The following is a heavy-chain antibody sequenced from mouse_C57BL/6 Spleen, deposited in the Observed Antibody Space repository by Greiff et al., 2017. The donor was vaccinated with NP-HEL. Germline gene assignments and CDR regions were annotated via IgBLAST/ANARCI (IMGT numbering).Heavy chain of an antibody. CDR2: ISSGGDYI. J-gene: IGHJ3*01. CDR3: TREYDYDGFAY. V-gene: IGHV5-9-1*02. Sequence: EVKLVESGEGLVKPGGSLKLSCAASGFTFSSYAMSWVRQTPEKRLEWVAYISSGGDYIYYADTVKGRFTISRDNARNTLYLQMSSLKSEDTAMYYCTREYDYDGFAYWGQRTLVTVSA. D-gene: IGHD2-4*01. CDR1: GFTFSSYA.